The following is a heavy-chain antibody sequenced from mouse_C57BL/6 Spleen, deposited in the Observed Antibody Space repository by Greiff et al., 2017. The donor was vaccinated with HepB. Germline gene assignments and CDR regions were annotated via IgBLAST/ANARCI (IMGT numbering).Heavy chain of an antibody. CDR1: GYTFTDYE. V-gene: IGHV1-15*01. CDR2: IDPETGGT. J-gene: IGHJ2*01. CDR3: TIKGSSYYFDY. D-gene: IGHD3-2*02. Sequence: VQLQQSGAELVRPGASVTLSCKASGYTFTDYEMHWVKQTPVHGLEWIGAIDPETGGTAYNQKFKGKAILTADKSSSTAYMELRSLTSEDSAVYYCTIKGSSYYFDYWGQGTTLTVSS.